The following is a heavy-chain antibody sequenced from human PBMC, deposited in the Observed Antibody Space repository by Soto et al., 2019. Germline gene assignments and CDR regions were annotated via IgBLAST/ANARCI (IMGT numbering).Heavy chain of an antibody. CDR2: INPSGGST. J-gene: IGHJ6*03. CDR3: ARELSSGWSSSNYYYYMDV. V-gene: IGHV1-46*03. Sequence: GASVKVPCKASGYTFTSYYMHWVRQAPGQGLEWMGIINPSGGSTSYAQKFQGRVTMTRDTSTSTVYMELSSLRSEDTAVYYCARELSSGWSSSNYYYYMDVWGKGTTVTVSS. D-gene: IGHD6-19*01. CDR1: GYTFTSYY.